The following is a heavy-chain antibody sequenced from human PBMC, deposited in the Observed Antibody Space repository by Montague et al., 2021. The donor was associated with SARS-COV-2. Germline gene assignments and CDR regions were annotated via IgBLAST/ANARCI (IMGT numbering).Heavy chain of an antibody. D-gene: IGHD6-13*01. CDR3: TRDRGIAAADNYYYGMDV. V-gene: IGHV4-59*13. J-gene: IGHJ6*02. CDR1: GASIRSYH. Sequence: SETLSLTCTVSGASIRSYHWTWIRQPPGKGLEWIGRISDSGRTIYNPSLKSRVTISVDTSKNQFFLNLRSMVAADTAIYYCTRDRGIAAADNYYYGMDVWGPGTTVTVSS. CDR2: ISDSGRT.